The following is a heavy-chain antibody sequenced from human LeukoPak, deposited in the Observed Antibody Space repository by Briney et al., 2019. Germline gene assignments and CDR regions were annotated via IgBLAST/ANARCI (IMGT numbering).Heavy chain of an antibody. CDR2: IIPIFGTA. CDR3: ARPQKQLVQGYYFDY. V-gene: IGHV1-69*13. D-gene: IGHD6-6*01. CDR1: GGTFSSYA. Sequence: SVKVSCKASGGTFSSYAISWVRQAPGQGLEWMGGIIPIFGTANYAQKFQGRVTITADESTSTAYMELSSLRSEDTAVYYCARPQKQLVQGYYFDYWGQGTLVTVSS. J-gene: IGHJ4*02.